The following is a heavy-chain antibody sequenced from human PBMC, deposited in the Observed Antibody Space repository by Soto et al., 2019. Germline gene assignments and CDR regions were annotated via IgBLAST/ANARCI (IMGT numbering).Heavy chain of an antibody. Sequence: PSETLSLTCTVSGGSISNKYYWSWIRQPPGEGLEWIGYISYSGSTYYNPSLKSRGSISLDTSKNQFSLNLSSVTAADTAVYYCARDRNAGDFWSGYYYFDYWGQGTLVTVSS. V-gene: IGHV4-30-4*01. D-gene: IGHD3-3*01. CDR3: ARDRNAGDFWSGYYYFDY. CDR2: ISYSGST. J-gene: IGHJ4*02. CDR1: GGSISNKYY.